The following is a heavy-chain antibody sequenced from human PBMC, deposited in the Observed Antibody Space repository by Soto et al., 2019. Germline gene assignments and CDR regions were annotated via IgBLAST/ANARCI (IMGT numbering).Heavy chain of an antibody. CDR2: ISGSDDST. J-gene: IGHJ4*01. V-gene: IGHV3-23*01. CDR1: GFTFSSYA. Sequence: EVQLLESGGGLVQPGESLRLSCAASGFTFSSYAMSWVRQAPGKGLEWVSVISGSDDSTYYADSVKGRFTISRDNSKNTLYLQMNSLRAEDTAVYYCAKRSSSSTFDYWGHGTPVTVSS. CDR3: AKRSSSSTFDY. D-gene: IGHD6-6*01.